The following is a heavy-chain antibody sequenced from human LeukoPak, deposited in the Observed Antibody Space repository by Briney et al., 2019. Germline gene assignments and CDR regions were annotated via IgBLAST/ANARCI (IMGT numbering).Heavy chain of an antibody. CDR1: GYTFTSYY. V-gene: IGHV1-46*01. Sequence: ASVKVSCKASGYTFTSYYLHWVRQAPGQGLEWMGIINPSDGSTTYAQKFQGRVTTTRDMSTNTVYMELSSLRSEDTAVFYCARDLYYDSSGPSYWGQGTLVTVSS. J-gene: IGHJ4*02. CDR3: ARDLYYDSSGPSY. D-gene: IGHD3-22*01. CDR2: INPSDGST.